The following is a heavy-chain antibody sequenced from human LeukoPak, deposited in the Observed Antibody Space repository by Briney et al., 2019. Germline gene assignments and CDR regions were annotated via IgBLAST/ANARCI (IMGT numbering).Heavy chain of an antibody. CDR1: GGSISSYY. Sequence: PSETLSLTCTVSGGSISSYYWSWIRQPPGKGLEWIGYIYYSGSTNYNPSLKSRVTISVDTSKNQFSLKLSSVTAADTAVYYCARDQYCGGECRLFDYWGQGTLVTVSS. CDR3: ARDQYCGGECRLFDY. J-gene: IGHJ4*02. V-gene: IGHV4-59*01. CDR2: IYYSGST. D-gene: IGHD2-21*01.